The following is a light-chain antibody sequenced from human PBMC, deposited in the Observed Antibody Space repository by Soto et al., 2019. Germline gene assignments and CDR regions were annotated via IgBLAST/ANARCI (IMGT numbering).Light chain of an antibody. CDR3: QSYDSSLSGYV. CDR1: GSNIGSPYG. V-gene: IGLV1-40*01. Sequence: QSVLTQPPSVSGAPGQRVTVSCTGSGSNIGSPYGVHWYQHLPGTAPKLLVYGNNRRLSGVPDRFSASKSGASASLAITGLQAEDEADYYCQSYDSSLSGYVFGTGTKLTVL. CDR2: GNN. J-gene: IGLJ1*01.